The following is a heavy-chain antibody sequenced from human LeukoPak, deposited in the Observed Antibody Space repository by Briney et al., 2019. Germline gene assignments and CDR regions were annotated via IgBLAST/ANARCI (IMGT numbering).Heavy chain of an antibody. J-gene: IGHJ5*02. CDR2: IYTSGTT. CDR1: GGAINSGSHY. CDR3: ARVKYYYDSSGHDHEVWFDP. Sequence: PSETPSLTCTVSGGAINSGSHYWSWLRQSAGKGLEWIGRIYTSGTTNSNPSLKSRVTISVDTSKNQFSLKLSSVTAADTAVYYCARVKYYYDSSGHDHEVWFDPWGQGTLVTVSS. D-gene: IGHD3-22*01. V-gene: IGHV4-61*02.